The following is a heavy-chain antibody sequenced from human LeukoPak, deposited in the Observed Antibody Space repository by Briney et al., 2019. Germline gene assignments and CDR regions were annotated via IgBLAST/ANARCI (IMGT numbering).Heavy chain of an antibody. CDR3: ARDSASGWYHAY. CDR2: IYSGGST. V-gene: IGHV3-53*01. D-gene: IGHD6-19*01. Sequence: GGSLRLSCAASGFIVSSSYMSWVRQAPGEGLEWVSVIYSGGSTYYADSVKGRFTISRDNSKNTLYLQMNSLRAEDTATYYCARDSASGWYHAYWGQGTLVTVSS. CDR1: GFIVSSSY. J-gene: IGHJ4*02.